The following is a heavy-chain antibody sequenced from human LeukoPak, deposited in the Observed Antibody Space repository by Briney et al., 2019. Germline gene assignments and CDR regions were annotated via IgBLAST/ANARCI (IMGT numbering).Heavy chain of an antibody. CDR2: IWYDGSNK. CDR1: GFTFSSYG. V-gene: IGHV3-33*01. J-gene: IGHJ4*02. Sequence: GGPLRLSCAASGFTFSSYGMHWVRQAPSKGLEWVAVIWYDGSNKYYADSVKGRFTISRDNSKNTLYLQMNSLRAEDTAVYYCARNYGDYIDYWGQGTLVTVSS. D-gene: IGHD4-17*01. CDR3: ARNYGDYIDY.